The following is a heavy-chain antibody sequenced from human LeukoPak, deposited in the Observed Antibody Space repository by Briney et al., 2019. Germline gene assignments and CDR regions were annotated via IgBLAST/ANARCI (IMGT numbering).Heavy chain of an antibody. CDR2: IYYSGST. J-gene: IGHJ6*03. Sequence: SETLSLTCTVSGVSISSSSYYWGWIRQPPGKGLEWIGSIYYSGSTYYNPSLKSRFTISLDTSKYQFSLKLRSVTAADTAVYYCASSGEWWLSGVLGYYYYMDVWGKGTTVTISS. V-gene: IGHV4-39*01. D-gene: IGHD3-22*01. CDR1: GVSISSSSYY. CDR3: ASSGEWWLSGVLGYYYYMDV.